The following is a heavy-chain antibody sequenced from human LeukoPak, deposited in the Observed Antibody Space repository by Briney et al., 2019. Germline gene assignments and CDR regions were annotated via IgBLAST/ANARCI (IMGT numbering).Heavy chain of an antibody. V-gene: IGHV3-23*01. D-gene: IGHD4-11*01. CDR2: ISGSGGST. CDR3: AKRGHTLINDYRNYAALDV. J-gene: IGHJ3*01. CDR1: GFTFSSYA. Sequence: PGGSLRLSCAASGFTFSSYAMSWVRQAPGKGLEWVSGISGSGGSTYYTDSVKGRFTISRDNSKNTLYLQMNSLRAEDTALYYCAKRGHTLINDYRNYAALDVWGQGTVVTVSS.